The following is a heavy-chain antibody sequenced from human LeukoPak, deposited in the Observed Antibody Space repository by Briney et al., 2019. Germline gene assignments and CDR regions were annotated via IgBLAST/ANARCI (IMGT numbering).Heavy chain of an antibody. D-gene: IGHD3-22*01. Sequence: PGGSLRLSCAASGFTFDDYAMHWARQAPGKGLEWVSLIGWDGGYTYYADSVKGRFTISRDNSKNSLYLQMNSLRAEDTALYYCAKGGVYDSSVYLDYWGQGTLVTVSS. J-gene: IGHJ4*02. CDR3: AKGGVYDSSVYLDY. CDR1: GFTFDDYA. V-gene: IGHV3-43D*03. CDR2: IGWDGGYT.